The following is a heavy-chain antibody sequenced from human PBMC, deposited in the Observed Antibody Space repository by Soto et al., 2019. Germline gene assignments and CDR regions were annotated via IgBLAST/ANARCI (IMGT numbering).Heavy chain of an antibody. CDR2: IWYDGSNK. V-gene: IGHV3-33*01. CDR3: ARSSAAAGYYYYGMDV. CDR1: GFTFSSYG. J-gene: IGHJ6*02. D-gene: IGHD6-13*01. Sequence: QVELVESRGGVVQPGRSLRLSCAASGFTFSSYGMHWVRQAPGKGLEWVAVIWYDGSNKYYADSVKGRFTISRDNSKNTPYLQMNSLRAEDTAVYYCARSSAAAGYYYYGMDVWGQGTTVTVSS.